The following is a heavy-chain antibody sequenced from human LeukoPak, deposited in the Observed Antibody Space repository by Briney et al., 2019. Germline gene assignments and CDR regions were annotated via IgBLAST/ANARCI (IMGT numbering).Heavy chain of an antibody. J-gene: IGHJ4*02. D-gene: IGHD2-15*01. Sequence: ASVKISCKASGYTFTSYDINWVRQATGQGLEWMGWMNPNSGNTGYAQKFQGRVTMTRNTSISRAYMELSSLRSEDTAVYYCARGTHGSSHFDYWGQGTLVTVSS. CDR1: GYTFTSYD. V-gene: IGHV1-8*01. CDR3: ARGTHGSSHFDY. CDR2: MNPNSGNT.